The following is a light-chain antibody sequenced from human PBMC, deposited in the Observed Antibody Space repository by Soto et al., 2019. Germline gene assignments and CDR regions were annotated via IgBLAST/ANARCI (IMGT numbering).Light chain of an antibody. CDR2: GAS. J-gene: IGKJ3*01. Sequence: EIVLTQSPGTLSLSPGERVTLSCKASQSIGSADLAWFQQKPGQAPRLLIYGASTRATGIPDRFGGGGSGTDFTLTISSLEPEDVATYYCQKYFSAPFTFGPGTKLGIK. CDR1: QSIGSAD. V-gene: IGKV3-20*01. CDR3: QKYFSAPFT.